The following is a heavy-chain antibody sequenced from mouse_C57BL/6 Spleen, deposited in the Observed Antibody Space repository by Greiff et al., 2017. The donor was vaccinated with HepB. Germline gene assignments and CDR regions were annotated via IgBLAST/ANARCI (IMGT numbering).Heavy chain of an antibody. CDR1: GYTFTSYW. CDR3: ASYYYGSSYWYFDV. CDR2: IDTNSGGT. V-gene: IGHV1-72*01. Sequence: QVQLKQSGAELVKPGASVKLSCKASGYTFTSYWMHWVKQRPGRGLEWIGRIDTNSGGTKYNEKFKSKATLTVDKPSSTAYMQLSSLTSEDSAVYYCASYYYGSSYWYFDVWGTGTTVTVSS. D-gene: IGHD1-1*01. J-gene: IGHJ1*03.